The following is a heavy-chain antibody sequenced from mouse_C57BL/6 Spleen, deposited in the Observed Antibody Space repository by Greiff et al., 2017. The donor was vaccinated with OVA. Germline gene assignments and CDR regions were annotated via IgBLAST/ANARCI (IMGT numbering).Heavy chain of an antibody. CDR3: ASHLSLYDYDWYFDV. V-gene: IGHV3-6*01. D-gene: IGHD2-4*01. J-gene: IGHJ1*03. CDR1: GYSITSGYY. Sequence: EVKLVESGPGLVKPSQSLSLTCSVTGYSITSGYYWNWIRQFPGNKLEWMGYISYDGSNNYNPSLKNRISITRDTSKNQFFLKLNSVTTEDTATYYCASHLSLYDYDWYFDVWGTGTTVTVSS. CDR2: ISYDGSN.